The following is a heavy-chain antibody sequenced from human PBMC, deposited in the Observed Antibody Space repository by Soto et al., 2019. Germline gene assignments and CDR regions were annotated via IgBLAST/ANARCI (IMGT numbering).Heavy chain of an antibody. CDR2: IDTSGTKI. V-gene: IGHV3-11*01. CDR1: GYTFSDYY. CDR3: ASHYDMWSGYLSPVDY. J-gene: IGHJ4*02. D-gene: IGHD3-3*01. Sequence: QVQLVESGGDLVKPGGSLRLSCAASGYTFSDYYMSWIRQAPGKXXXXXSYIDTSGTKIYYADSVKGRFTITRDNAKNSLYLEMNSLRDEDTAVYYCASHYDMWSGYLSPVDYWGQGTLVTVSS.